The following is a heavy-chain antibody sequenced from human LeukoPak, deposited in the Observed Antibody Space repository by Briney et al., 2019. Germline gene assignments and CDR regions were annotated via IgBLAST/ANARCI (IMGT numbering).Heavy chain of an antibody. CDR1: RGSISSWY. J-gene: IGHJ4*02. Sequence: PSETLSPTCSVSRGSISSWYSTRIRQPPGKGLEWIGYIYYTGSTNYNPSLKSRVTMFVDMSKNQFSLRLSSVTAADTAVYYCARHRAYSSSSPFDYGGQGTLVTVSS. CDR2: IYYTGST. V-gene: IGHV4-59*08. CDR3: ARHRAYSSSSPFDY. D-gene: IGHD6-6*01.